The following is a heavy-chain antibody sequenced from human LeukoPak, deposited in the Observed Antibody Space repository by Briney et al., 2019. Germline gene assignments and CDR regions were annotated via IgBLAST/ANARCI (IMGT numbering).Heavy chain of an antibody. CDR2: IYTSGST. CDR3: SRGQRYYYDSSGYNWFDP. J-gene: IGHJ5*02. Sequence: SETLSLTCTVSGGSISSGSYYWSWIRQPAGKGLEWIRRIYTSGSTNYNPSLKSRVTISVDTSKNQFSLKLSSVTAADTAVYYGSRGQRYYYDSSGYNWFDPWGQGTLVTVSS. CDR1: GGSISSGSYY. V-gene: IGHV4-61*02. D-gene: IGHD3-22*01.